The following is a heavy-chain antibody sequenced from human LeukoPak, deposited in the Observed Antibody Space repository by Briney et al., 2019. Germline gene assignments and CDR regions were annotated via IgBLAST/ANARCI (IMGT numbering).Heavy chain of an antibody. CDR1: GFTVSSNY. CDR2: IYSGGST. CDR3: ARDGFSSGYPYDAFDI. V-gene: IGHV3-53*01. D-gene: IGHD3-22*01. J-gene: IGHJ3*02. Sequence: GGFLRLSCAASGFTVSSNYMSWVRQAPGKGLEWVSVIYSGGSTYYADSVKGRFTISRDNSKNTLYLQMNSLRAEDTAVYYCARDGFSSGYPYDAFDIWGQGTMVTVSS.